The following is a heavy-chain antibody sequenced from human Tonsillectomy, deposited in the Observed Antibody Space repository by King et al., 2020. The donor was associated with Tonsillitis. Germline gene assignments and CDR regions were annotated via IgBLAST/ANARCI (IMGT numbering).Heavy chain of an antibody. J-gene: IGHJ6*02. V-gene: IGHV3-23*04. CDR3: AKDRSSGLYYYYGMDV. D-gene: IGHD6-19*01. Sequence: VQLVESGGGLVQPGGSLRLSCAASGFTFSSYAMSWVRQAPGKGLEWVSAISGSGGSTYYADSVKGRFTISRDNSKNTLYLQMNSLRAEDTAVYYCAKDRSSGLYYYYGMDVWGQATTVTVSS. CDR1: GFTFSSYA. CDR2: ISGSGGST.